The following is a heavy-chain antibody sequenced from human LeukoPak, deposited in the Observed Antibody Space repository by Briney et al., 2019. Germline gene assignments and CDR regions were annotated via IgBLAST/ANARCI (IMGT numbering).Heavy chain of an antibody. CDR1: GFTFSTYS. V-gene: IGHV3-21*01. CDR2: ISSSSTYI. Sequence: GGSLRLSCAASGFTFSTYSMSWVRQAPGKGLEWVSSISSSSTYIYYADSVKGRFTISRDNAKNSLYLQMTSLRAEDTAVYYCARVVAGSVVTPGRYYYYYMDVWGKGTTVTVSS. CDR3: ARVVAGSVVTPGRYYYYYMDV. D-gene: IGHD4-23*01. J-gene: IGHJ6*03.